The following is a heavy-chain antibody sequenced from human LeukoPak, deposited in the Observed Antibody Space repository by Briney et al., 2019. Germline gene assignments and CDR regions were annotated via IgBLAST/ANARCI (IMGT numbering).Heavy chain of an antibody. CDR3: AHRSKLNNIWRTFDY. J-gene: IGHJ4*02. CDR1: EFSLSTFGVG. D-gene: IGHD1-1*01. V-gene: IGHV2-5*01. CDR2: IYWNDDK. Sequence: QYGPTLVKPTQTLTLTCTFSEFSLSTFGVGVGWIRQPPGKALEWLAVIYWNDDKRYSPSLESRLTITKDTSKNQVVLTMTNMDPVDTATYYCAHRSKLNNIWRTFDYWGQGTLVTISS.